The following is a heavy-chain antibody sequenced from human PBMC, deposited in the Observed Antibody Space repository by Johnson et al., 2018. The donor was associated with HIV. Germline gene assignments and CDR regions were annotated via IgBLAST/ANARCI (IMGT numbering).Heavy chain of an antibody. Sequence: QVQLVESGGGWVKPGGSLSLSRAASGFTFSDSYMNWIRQAPGKGLEWVSYISGSDGAIWYADSVKGRFTVSRDNAKNSFYLQMNSLRAEDTAVYYCARSVNAGRPFDIWGQGTLVTVSS. CDR2: ISGSDGAI. CDR1: GFTFSDSY. V-gene: IGHV3-11*04. CDR3: ARSVNAGRPFDI. J-gene: IGHJ3*02. D-gene: IGHD2-8*01.